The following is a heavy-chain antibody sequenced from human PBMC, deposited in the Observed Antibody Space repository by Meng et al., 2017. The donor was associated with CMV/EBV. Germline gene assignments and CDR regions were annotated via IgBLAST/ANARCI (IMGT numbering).Heavy chain of an antibody. CDR1: VFTFSDYY. V-gene: IGHV3-11*04. CDR2: ISSSGSTI. D-gene: IGHD3-9*01. J-gene: IGHJ3*02. Sequence: GGVLTFSCVAPVFTFSDYYVSGIRQSLGKGLEWVSYISSSGSTIYYADSVKGRFSISRDNSKNSLYLQMNILRAEDTAVYYCAREIFYVILTDYFPADAFDIWGQGTMVTVSS. CDR3: AREIFYVILTDYFPADAFDI.